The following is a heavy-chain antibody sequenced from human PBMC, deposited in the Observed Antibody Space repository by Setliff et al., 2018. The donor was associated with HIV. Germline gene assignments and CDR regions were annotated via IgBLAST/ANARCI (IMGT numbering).Heavy chain of an antibody. CDR2: INSGSSANI. CDR1: GFTFSNYW. Sequence: AGGSLRLSCAASGFTFSNYWMHWVRQAPGKGLVWVSRINSGSSANIQYADSVRGRFTISRDNAKNSLYLQMNSLRAEDTAVYYCASRSDYWGQGTLVTVSS. CDR3: ASRSDY. V-gene: IGHV3-74*03. J-gene: IGHJ4*02.